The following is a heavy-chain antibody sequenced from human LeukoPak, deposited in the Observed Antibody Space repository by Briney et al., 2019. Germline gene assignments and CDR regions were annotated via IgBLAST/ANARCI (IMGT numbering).Heavy chain of an antibody. CDR2: IYHSGST. CDR3: ARVGAYYDFWSGYPR. CDR1: GYSISSGYY. Sequence: SETLSLTCTVSGYSISSGYYWSWIRQPPGKGLEWIGYIYHSGSTYYNPSLKSRVTISVDRSKNQFSLKLSSVTAADTAVYYCARVGAYYDFWSGYPRWGQGTLVTVSS. J-gene: IGHJ4*02. D-gene: IGHD3-3*01. V-gene: IGHV4-38-2*02.